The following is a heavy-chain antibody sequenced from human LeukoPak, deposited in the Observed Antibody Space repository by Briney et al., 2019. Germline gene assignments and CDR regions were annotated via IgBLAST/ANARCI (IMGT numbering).Heavy chain of an antibody. V-gene: IGHV3-30*02. CDR3: AKDPHPDGSGLFYYFDY. J-gene: IGHJ4*02. CDR2: IPYDGSNK. D-gene: IGHD3-10*01. CDR1: GFNFSSYG. Sequence: GGSLRLSCAASGFNFSSYGMHWVRQAPGKGLEWVAFIPYDGSNKYYADSVKGRFTISRDNSKNTLYLQMNSLRAEDTAVYYCAKDPHPDGSGLFYYFDYWGQGTLVTVSS.